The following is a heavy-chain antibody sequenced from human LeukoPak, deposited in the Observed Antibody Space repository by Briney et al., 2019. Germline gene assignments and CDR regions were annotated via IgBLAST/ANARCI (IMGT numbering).Heavy chain of an antibody. J-gene: IGHJ4*02. V-gene: IGHV1-69*13. CDR3: AAGVGGELGKQGYY. CDR2: IIPIFGTA. CDR1: LGTFSSYA. Sequence: SVKVSCKASLGTFSSYAISWVRQAPGQGLEWMGGIIPIFGTANYAQKFQGRVTTTADESPHTAYMALSSLRSQHTALYYCAAGVGGELGKQGYYWGQGTLVTVSS. D-gene: IGHD7-27*01.